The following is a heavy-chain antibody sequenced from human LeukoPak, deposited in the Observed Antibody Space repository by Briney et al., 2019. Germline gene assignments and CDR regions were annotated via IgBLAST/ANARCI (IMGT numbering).Heavy chain of an antibody. Sequence: ASVKVSCKASGYTFTSYDINGVRQATGQGLEWMGWMNPNSGNTGYAQKFQGRVTMTRNTSISTAYMELSSLRSEDTAVYYCARVSSYYDSSGYYEGFDYWGQGTLVTVSS. D-gene: IGHD3-22*01. CDR1: GYTFTSYD. CDR3: ARVSSYYDSSGYYEGFDY. J-gene: IGHJ4*02. V-gene: IGHV1-8*01. CDR2: MNPNSGNT.